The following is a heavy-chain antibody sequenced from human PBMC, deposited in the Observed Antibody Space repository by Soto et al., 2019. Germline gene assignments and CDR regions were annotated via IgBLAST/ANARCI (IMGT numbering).Heavy chain of an antibody. D-gene: IGHD1-26*01. J-gene: IGHJ3*01. CDR3: ARDREGVGAGLF. CDR1: GFTFSSYS. CDR2: ISSSSYI. V-gene: IGHV3-21*01. Sequence: GGSLRLSCAASGFTFSSYSMNWVRQAPGKGLEWVSSISSSSYIYYADSVKGRFTISRDNAKNSLYLQMNSLRAEDTAVYYCARDREGVGAGLFWGQGTMVTVSS.